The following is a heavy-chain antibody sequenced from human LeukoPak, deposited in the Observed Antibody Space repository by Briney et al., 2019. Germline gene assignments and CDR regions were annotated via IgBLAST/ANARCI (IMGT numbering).Heavy chain of an antibody. CDR2: IYYSGGT. D-gene: IGHD3-22*01. CDR1: GGSISSYY. CDR3: ARRGGDSSGNFDY. V-gene: IGHV4-59*08. J-gene: IGHJ4*02. Sequence: SETLSLTCTVSGGSISSYYWSWIRQPPGKGLEWIGYIYYSGGTNYNPSLKSRVTISVDTSKKQFSLRLSSVTADDTAVYDCARRGGDSSGNFDYWGQGTLVTVSS.